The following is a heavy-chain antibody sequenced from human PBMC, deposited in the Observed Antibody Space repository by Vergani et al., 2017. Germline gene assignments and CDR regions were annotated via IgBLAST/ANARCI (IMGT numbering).Heavy chain of an antibody. CDR2: ISAYNGNT. CDR1: GYTFTSYG. J-gene: IGHJ4*02. D-gene: IGHD3-22*01. Sequence: QVQLVQSGAEVKKPGASVKVSCKASGYTFTSYGISWVRQAPGQGLEWMGWISAYNGNTNYAQKLQGRVTMTTDTSTGTAYMELRSLRSDDTAVYYCARDSTPYYYDSSGYNTWNYWGQGTLVTVSS. V-gene: IGHV1-18*01. CDR3: ARDSTPYYYDSSGYNTWNY.